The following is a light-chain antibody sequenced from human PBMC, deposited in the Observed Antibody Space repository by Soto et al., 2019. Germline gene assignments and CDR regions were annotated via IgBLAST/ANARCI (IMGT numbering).Light chain of an antibody. CDR1: TTDVGGYNF. CDR2: EVT. CDR3: SSYTRSNSLL. J-gene: IGLJ2*01. Sequence: QSALTQPASVSGSPGQSITISCTGTTTDVGGYNFVSWYQQHPGKVPKLILYEVTNRPSGVSHRFSGAKSGNTASLTISGLQAGDEADYYCSSYTRSNSLLFGGVTKLTV. V-gene: IGLV2-14*01.